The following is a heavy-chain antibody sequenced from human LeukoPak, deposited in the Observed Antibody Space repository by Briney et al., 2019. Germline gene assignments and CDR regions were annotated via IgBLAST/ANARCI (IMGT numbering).Heavy chain of an antibody. CDR3: ARYDFWSGYYPRYFDL. V-gene: IGHV3-20*04. D-gene: IGHD3-3*01. J-gene: IGHJ2*01. Sequence: GGSLRLSCAASGFTFDDYGMSWVRHAPGKGLEWVSGLNWNGGSTGYADSVKGRFTISRDNAKNSLYLQMSSLRAEDTAVYYCARYDFWSGYYPRYFDLWGRGTLVTVSP. CDR2: LNWNGGST. CDR1: GFTFDDYG.